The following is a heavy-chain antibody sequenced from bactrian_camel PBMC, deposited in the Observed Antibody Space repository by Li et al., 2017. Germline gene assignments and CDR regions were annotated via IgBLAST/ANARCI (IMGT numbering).Heavy chain of an antibody. D-gene: IGHD1*01. CDR1: GFTFSART. CDR3: AAHAVSGSFHY. V-gene: IGHV3S31*01. Sequence: VQLVESGGGLVQPGGSLRLSCAASGFTFSARTMTWVRQAPGKGLEWVSRIIDSNSSTYYADSVKGRFTISRDNVKNTLYLQMNSLKPEDTGMYYCAAHAVSGSFHYWGQGTQVTVS. J-gene: IGHJ4*01. CDR2: IIDSNSST.